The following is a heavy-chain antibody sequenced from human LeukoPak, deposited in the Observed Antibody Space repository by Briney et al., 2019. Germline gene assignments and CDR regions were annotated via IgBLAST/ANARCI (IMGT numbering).Heavy chain of an antibody. D-gene: IGHD3-10*01. CDR3: ARDSGTTGEVKFDP. CDR1: GGSINSY. V-gene: IGHV4-4*07. CDR2: ISGSGIT. Sequence: PSETLSLTCTASGGSINSYWSWIRQPAGKGLEWIGRISGSGITTYNPSLKSRLSISIDTSKNQFSLKLMPVTAADTAVYYCARDSGTTGEVKFDPWGQGTLVTVSS. J-gene: IGHJ5*02.